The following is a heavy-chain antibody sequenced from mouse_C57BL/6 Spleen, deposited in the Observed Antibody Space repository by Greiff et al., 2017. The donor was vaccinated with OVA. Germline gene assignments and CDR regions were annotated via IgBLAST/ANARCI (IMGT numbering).Heavy chain of an antibody. CDR3: ARHEIGADDYDGYFDV. J-gene: IGHJ1*03. CDR2: FYPGSGSI. D-gene: IGHD2-4*01. Sequence: QVQLQQSGAELVKPGASVKLSCKASGYTFTEYTIHWVKQRSGQGLEWIGWFYPGSGSIKYNEKFKDKATLTADKSSSTVYMEFSRLTSEDSAVYFCARHEIGADDYDGYFDVWGTGTTVTVSS. CDR1: GYTFTEYT. V-gene: IGHV1-62-2*01.